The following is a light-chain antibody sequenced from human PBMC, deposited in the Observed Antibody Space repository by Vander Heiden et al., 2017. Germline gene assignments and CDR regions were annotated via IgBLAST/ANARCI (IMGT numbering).Light chain of an antibody. Sequence: SSELTQEPAVSVALGQTVRITCQGDSLRSYYASWYQQKPGQAPVLVIYGKNNRPSGIPDRFSGSSSGNTASLTTTGAQAEDEADYYCNSRDSSGNHLVFGGGTKLTVL. CDR3: NSRDSSGNHLV. CDR2: GKN. J-gene: IGLJ3*02. CDR1: SLRSYY. V-gene: IGLV3-19*01.